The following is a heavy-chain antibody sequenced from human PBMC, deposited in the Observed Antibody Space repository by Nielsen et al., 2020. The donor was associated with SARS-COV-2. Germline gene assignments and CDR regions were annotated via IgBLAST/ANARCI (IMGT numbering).Heavy chain of an antibody. D-gene: IGHD5-24*01. Sequence: GESLKISCAASGFTFDDYAMHWVRQAPGKGLEWVAVISHDGSKKYYRDSVQGRFTISRDNSKNTLFLYMSRLRDDDTAVYYCARAGGRDPGGIMDSWGQGTLVAVSS. CDR1: GFTFDDYA. J-gene: IGHJ4*02. V-gene: IGHV3-30*03. CDR3: ARAGGRDPGGIMDS. CDR2: ISHDGSKK.